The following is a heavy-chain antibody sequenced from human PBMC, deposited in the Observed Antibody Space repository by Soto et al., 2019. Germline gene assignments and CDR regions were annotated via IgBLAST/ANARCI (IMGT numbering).Heavy chain of an antibody. D-gene: IGHD1-7*01. J-gene: IGHJ6*03. V-gene: IGHV6-1*01. Sequence: SQTLSLTCAISGDSVSSNSAAWNWIRQSPSRGLEWLGRTYYRSRWYNDYAVSVKSRITVNPDTSKNQFSLHLNSVTPEDTAVYYCVGTTSLQWYYMDVWDKGTTVTLSS. CDR1: GDSVSSNSAA. CDR3: VGTTSLQWYYMDV. CDR2: TYYRSRWYN.